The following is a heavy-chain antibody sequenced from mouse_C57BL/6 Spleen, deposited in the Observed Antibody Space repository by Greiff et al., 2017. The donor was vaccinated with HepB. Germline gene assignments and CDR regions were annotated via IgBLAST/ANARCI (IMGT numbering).Heavy chain of an antibody. Sequence: QVTLKVSGPGILQPSQTLSLTCSFSGFSLSTFGMGVGWIRQPSGKGLEWLAHIWWDDDKYYNPALKSRLTISKDTSKNQVFLKIANVDTADTATYYCAREGAALLRSTRYFDVWGTGTTVTVSS. V-gene: IGHV8-8*01. J-gene: IGHJ1*03. D-gene: IGHD1-1*01. CDR2: IWWDDDK. CDR1: GFSLSTFGMG. CDR3: AREGAALLRSTRYFDV.